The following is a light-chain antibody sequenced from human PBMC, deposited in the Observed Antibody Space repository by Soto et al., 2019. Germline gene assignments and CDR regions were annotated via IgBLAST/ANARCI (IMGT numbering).Light chain of an antibody. CDR1: QSVGSSY. Sequence: EIVLTQSPGTLSLSPRERATLSCRASQSVGSSYLAWYQQKPGQAPRFLIYGASSRPTGIPDRFSGSGSGTDFTLTISRLETEDFAVYYCQQYGSSPYTFGQGTKREFK. CDR2: GAS. J-gene: IGKJ2*01. V-gene: IGKV3-20*01. CDR3: QQYGSSPYT.